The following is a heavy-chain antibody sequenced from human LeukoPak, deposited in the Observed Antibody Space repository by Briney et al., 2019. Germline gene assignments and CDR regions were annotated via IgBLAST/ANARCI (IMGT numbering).Heavy chain of an antibody. CDR3: ARFSGSGGSYYFDY. V-gene: IGHV3-64*01. CDR1: GFTFSSYP. CDR2: ISSNGGST. J-gene: IGHJ4*02. D-gene: IGHD6-19*01. Sequence: PGGSLRLSCAASGFTFSSYPMHWVRQAPGKGLEYVSGISSNGGSTHYANSVKGRFTISRDNSKNTLHLQMGSLRAEDMAVYYCARFSGSGGSYYFDYWGQGTVVTVSS.